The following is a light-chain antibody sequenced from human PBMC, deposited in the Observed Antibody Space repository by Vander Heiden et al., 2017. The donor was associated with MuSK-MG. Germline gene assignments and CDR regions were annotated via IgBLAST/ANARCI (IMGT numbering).Light chain of an antibody. CDR1: SSNIGAGYD. V-gene: IGLV1-40*03. CDR3: PFNDRSLCDV. CDR2: GNS. J-gene: IGLJ6*01. Sequence: QCVEPGARPVIEEPGQRVTISCTGSSSNIGAGYDVHWYQQLPGKAPKRRSDGNSNRPSGVPDRFSGSEAGGLGSLAVTGLQAGDVANFCSPFNDRSLCDVFGGGTKVTVL.